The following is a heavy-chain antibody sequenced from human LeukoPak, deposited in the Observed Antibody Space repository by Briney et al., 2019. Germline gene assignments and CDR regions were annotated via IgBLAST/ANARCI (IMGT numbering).Heavy chain of an antibody. CDR1: GFTVSSNY. CDR2: IYSGGST. Sequence: GGSLRLSCAASGFTVSSNYMSWVRQAPGKGLEWVSVIYSGGSTYYADSLKGRFTISRDNSKNTLYLQMNSLRAEDTAVYYCAREDSPGVFDYWGQGTLVTVSS. D-gene: IGHD2-15*01. CDR3: AREDSPGVFDY. V-gene: IGHV3-53*01. J-gene: IGHJ4*02.